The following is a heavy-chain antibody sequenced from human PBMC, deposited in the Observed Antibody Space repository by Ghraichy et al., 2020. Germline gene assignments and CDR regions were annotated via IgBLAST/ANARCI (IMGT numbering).Heavy chain of an antibody. Sequence: GGSLRLSCAASGFTFSSYSMNWVRQAPGKGLEWVSSISSSSSYIYYADSVKGRFTISRDNAKNSLYLQMNSLRAEDTAVYYCARDPLVVVAATNNWFDPWGQGTLVTVSS. CDR2: ISSSSSYI. J-gene: IGHJ5*02. CDR3: ARDPLVVVAATNNWFDP. D-gene: IGHD2-15*01. V-gene: IGHV3-21*01. CDR1: GFTFSSYS.